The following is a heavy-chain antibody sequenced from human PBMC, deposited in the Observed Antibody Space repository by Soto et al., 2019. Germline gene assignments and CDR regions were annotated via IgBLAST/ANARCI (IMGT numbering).Heavy chain of an antibody. CDR2: IYSGGRN. CDR3: ARDGDGRMTTNPYYYNGMDV. CDR1: GGSISSFY. V-gene: IGHV4-4*07. Sequence: SETLSLTCTVSGGSISSFYWSWIRQPAGKGLEWIGRIYSGGRNNYNASLKSRVSISLDTSNYQFSLKLSSVTAADTAVYYCARDGDGRMTTNPYYYNGMDVWGPGTTVTVSS. D-gene: IGHD4-4*01. J-gene: IGHJ6*02.